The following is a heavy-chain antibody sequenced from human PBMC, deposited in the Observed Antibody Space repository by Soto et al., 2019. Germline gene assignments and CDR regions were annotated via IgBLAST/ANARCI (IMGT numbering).Heavy chain of an antibody. CDR1: GFTFRSYD. CDR3: AQRGRTGGLGV. V-gene: IGHV3-30*18. J-gene: IGHJ4*02. Sequence: QVQLVEPGGGVVQPGTSLRLSCVGYGFTFRSYDIHWVRQAPGKGLAWVALTSYDGSNNFYGDSVEGRFPIFRDNSRNTVALRMDSMRLEITAMYYGAQRGRTGGLGVWCQGTLVSVSS. CDR2: TSYDGSNN. D-gene: IGHD3-16*01.